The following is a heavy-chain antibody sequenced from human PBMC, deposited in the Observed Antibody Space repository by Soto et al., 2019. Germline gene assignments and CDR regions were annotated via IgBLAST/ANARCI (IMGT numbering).Heavy chain of an antibody. D-gene: IGHD6-19*01. Sequence: QVQLRESGPGLVKPSQTLSLTCTVSDGSISSGAYYWSWIRQPPGKGLEWIGYIYFSGDTYYNPSLKGRLSISRDTSKNQSFLRLSSVTAADTAVYYCARRFVGGTYPNGFDLWGQGTLVTVSS. CDR1: DGSISSGAYY. J-gene: IGHJ5*02. V-gene: IGHV4-30-4*01. CDR2: IYFSGDT. CDR3: ARRFVGGTYPNGFDL.